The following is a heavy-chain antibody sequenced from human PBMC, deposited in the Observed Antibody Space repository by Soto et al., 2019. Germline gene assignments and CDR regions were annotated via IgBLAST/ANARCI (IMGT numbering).Heavy chain of an antibody. CDR1: GGSISSGDYY. V-gene: IGHV4-30-4*01. J-gene: IGHJ4*02. Sequence: PSETLSLTCTVSGGSISSGDYYWSWIRQPPGKGLEWIGYIYYSGSTYYTPSLKSRVTISVDTSKNQFSLKLSSVTAADTAVYYCARGSIAAAGDFDYWGQGTLVTVSS. CDR3: ARGSIAAAGDFDY. CDR2: IYYSGST. D-gene: IGHD6-13*01.